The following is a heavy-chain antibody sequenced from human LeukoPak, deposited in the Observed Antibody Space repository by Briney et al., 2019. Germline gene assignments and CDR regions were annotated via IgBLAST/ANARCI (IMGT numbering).Heavy chain of an antibody. CDR2: ISAYNGNT. Sequence: ASVTLSCKSSGYTFTSYGISWVRQAPGQGLEWMGWISAYNGNTNYAQKLQGRVTMTTDTSTSTAYMELRSLRSDDTAVYYCARVITGNNWFDPWGQGTLVTVSS. D-gene: IGHD1-20*01. J-gene: IGHJ5*02. CDR3: ARVITGNNWFDP. V-gene: IGHV1-18*01. CDR1: GYTFTSYG.